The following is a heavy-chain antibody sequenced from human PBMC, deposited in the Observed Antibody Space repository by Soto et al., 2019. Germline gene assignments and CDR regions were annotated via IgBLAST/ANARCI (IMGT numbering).Heavy chain of an antibody. CDR3: ARGYYYGSGSYYHLAPDAFDI. CDR2: VIPIFGTA. D-gene: IGHD3-10*01. J-gene: IGHJ3*02. V-gene: IGHV1-69*13. Sequence: GASVKVSCKASGGTFSSYAISWVRQAPGQGLEWMGGVIPIFGTANYAQKFQGRVTITADESTSTAYMELSSLRSEDTAVYYCARGYYYGSGSYYHLAPDAFDIWGQGTMVTVSS. CDR1: GGTFSSYA.